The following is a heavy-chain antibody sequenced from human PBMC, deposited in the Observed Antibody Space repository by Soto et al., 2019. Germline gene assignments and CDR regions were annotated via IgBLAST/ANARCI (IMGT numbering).Heavy chain of an antibody. CDR2: INPIDGSI. J-gene: IGHJ4*02. V-gene: IGHV1-46*01. Sequence: QVQLVQSGAAVREPGASVKVSCKTCGYNFVSNHIHWVRQTPAQGLEWMGIINPIDGSISYAQKFRGRVTVTRDTPTSSVYMELRGLTPADTAVYFCARDLFGSWTIDYWGPGTLVTVSS. D-gene: IGHD6-13*01. CDR3: ARDLFGSWTIDY. CDR1: GYNFVSNH.